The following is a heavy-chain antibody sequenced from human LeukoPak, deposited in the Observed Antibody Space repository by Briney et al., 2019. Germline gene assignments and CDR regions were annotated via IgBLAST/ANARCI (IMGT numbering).Heavy chain of an antibody. CDR3: AKGGSYYGSGSYYFPDY. V-gene: IGHV3-23*01. CDR1: GFTFSSYA. Sequence: PGGSLRLSCAASGFTFSSYAMSWVRQAPGKGLEWVSAISGSGGSTYYADSVKGRFTISRDNSKNTLYLQMNSLRAEDTAVYYCAKGGSYYGSGSYYFPDYWGQGTLVTVSS. D-gene: IGHD3-10*01. J-gene: IGHJ4*02. CDR2: ISGSGGST.